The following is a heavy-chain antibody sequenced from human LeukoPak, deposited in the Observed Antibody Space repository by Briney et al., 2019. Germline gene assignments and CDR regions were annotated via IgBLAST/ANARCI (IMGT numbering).Heavy chain of an antibody. CDR1: GFTFSDYY. Sequence: GGSLRLSCAASGFTFSDYYMSWIRQAPGKGLEWVSYISSSGSTIYYADSVKGRFTISRDNAKNSQYLQMNSLRAEDTAVYYCARGRFQLLFAPTDAFDIWGQGTMVTVSS. V-gene: IGHV3-11*01. CDR2: ISSSGSTI. D-gene: IGHD2-2*01. CDR3: ARGRFQLLFAPTDAFDI. J-gene: IGHJ3*02.